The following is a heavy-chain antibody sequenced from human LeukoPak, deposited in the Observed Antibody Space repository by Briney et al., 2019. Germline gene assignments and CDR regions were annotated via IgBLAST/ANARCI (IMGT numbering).Heavy chain of an antibody. CDR1: GGTFSSYA. D-gene: IGHD3-22*01. CDR2: IIPIFGTA. CDR3: AGEVYDSSGYFDY. J-gene: IGHJ4*02. V-gene: IGHV1-69*01. Sequence: SVKVSCKASGGTFSSYAISWVRQAPGQGPEWMGGIIPIFGTANYAQKFQGRVTITADESTSTAYMELSSLRSEDTAVYYCAGEVYDSSGYFDYWGQGTLVTVSS.